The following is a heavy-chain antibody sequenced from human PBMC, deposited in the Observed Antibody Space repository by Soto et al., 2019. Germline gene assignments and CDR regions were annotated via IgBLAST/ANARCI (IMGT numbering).Heavy chain of an antibody. CDR3: ARGDIVRGAPIGS. J-gene: IGHJ4*02. V-gene: IGHV4-30-2*01. CDR2: IYHSGSN. D-gene: IGHD3-10*02. CDR1: GDAISGSNS. Sequence: QVHLQESASVLVKPSQTLSLTCVGSGDAISGSNSWHWVRRPPGEGLEWLGYIYHSGSNNYNPSLRGPFTMSVDTSRNLFSLELTDVTAADTAVSYCARGDIVRGAPIGSWAQGTLVSVSS.